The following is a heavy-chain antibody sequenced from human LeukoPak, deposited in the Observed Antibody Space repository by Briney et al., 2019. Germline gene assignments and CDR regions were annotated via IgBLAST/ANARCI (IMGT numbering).Heavy chain of an antibody. J-gene: IGHJ6*03. CDR1: GFTFSSYA. Sequence: PGGSLRLSCAASGFTFSSYAMHWVRQAPGKGLEWVAVISYDGSNKYYADSVKGRFTISRDIAKNSLYLQMNSLRAEDTAVYYCVRESRRYQLPGLNDYYYMDVWGKGTTVTVSS. CDR2: ISYDGSNK. CDR3: VRESRRYQLPGLNDYYYMDV. V-gene: IGHV3-30*04. D-gene: IGHD2-2*01.